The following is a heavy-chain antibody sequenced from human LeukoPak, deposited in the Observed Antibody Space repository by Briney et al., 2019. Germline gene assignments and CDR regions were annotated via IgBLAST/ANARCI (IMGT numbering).Heavy chain of an antibody. CDR2: IDTVGGIT. J-gene: IGHJ4*02. CDR1: GFTFRSHP. V-gene: IGHV3-64*02. D-gene: IGHD2-2*01. CDR3: ARGIDSPYCTSTSCPEGIDL. Sequence: GGSLGLSCAASGFTFRSHPMHWVRQAPGKGLEYISAIDTVGGITHYADSVKGRSTISRDNSKNTLSLQVGSLRPDDMAVYYCARGIDSPYCTSTSCPEGIDLWGQGTLVTVSS.